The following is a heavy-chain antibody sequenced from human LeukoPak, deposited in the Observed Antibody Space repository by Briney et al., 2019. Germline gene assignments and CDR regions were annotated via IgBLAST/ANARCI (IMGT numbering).Heavy chain of an antibody. CDR1: GYTFTGYY. Sequence: ASVKVSCKASGYTFTGYYIHWVRQAPGQGLEWMGWINPNSGGTNYAQKFQGRVTMTRDTSISTAYMELSRLRSDDTAVYYCARDLKAIGGFYYYYYMDVWGKGTTVTISS. CDR2: INPNSGGT. CDR3: ARDLKAIGGFYYYYYMDV. V-gene: IGHV1-2*02. D-gene: IGHD4-23*01. J-gene: IGHJ6*03.